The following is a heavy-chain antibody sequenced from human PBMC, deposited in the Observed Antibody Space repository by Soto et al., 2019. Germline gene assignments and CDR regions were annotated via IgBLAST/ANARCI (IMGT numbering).Heavy chain of an antibody. CDR2: IIPIFGTA. D-gene: IGHD2-2*01. J-gene: IGHJ6*02. Sequence: QVQLVQSGAEVKKPGSSVKVSCKASGGTFSSYAISWVRQAPGQGREWMGGIIPIFGTANYAQKFQGRVTITAEKSTSTAYMELSSLRSEDTAVYYCARGGGVVPAAMGATDGMDVWGQGTTVTVSS. CDR1: GGTFSSYA. CDR3: ARGGGVVPAAMGATDGMDV. V-gene: IGHV1-69*06.